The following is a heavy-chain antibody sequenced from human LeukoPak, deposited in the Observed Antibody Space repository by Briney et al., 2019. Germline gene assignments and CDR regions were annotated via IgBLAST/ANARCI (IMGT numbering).Heavy chain of an antibody. V-gene: IGHV1-2*02. CDR1: GYSFTAYW. Sequence: ASVKVFCKPSGYSFTAYWIHWVRQAPGQGLEWLGWINPNSGGTNYVQKFQGRVTVTRDTSISTAYLELSRLRSDDTAVYYCGLTVTYSYGMDVWGQGTTVTVSS. J-gene: IGHJ6*02. CDR3: GLTVTYSYGMDV. CDR2: INPNSGGT. D-gene: IGHD4-17*01.